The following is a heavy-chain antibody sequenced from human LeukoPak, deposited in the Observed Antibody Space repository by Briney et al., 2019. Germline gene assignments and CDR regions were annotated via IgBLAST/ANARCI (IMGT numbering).Heavy chain of an antibody. CDR2: FDPEDGET. Sequence: ASVKVSCKVSGYTLTELSMHWVRQAPGKGLEWMGGFDPEDGETIYAQKFQGRVTMTEDTSTDTAYMELSSLRSEDTAVYYCATDIRSYYYFDYWGQRTLVTVSS. CDR3: ATDIRSYYYFDY. D-gene: IGHD1-26*01. V-gene: IGHV1-24*01. CDR1: GYTLTELS. J-gene: IGHJ4*02.